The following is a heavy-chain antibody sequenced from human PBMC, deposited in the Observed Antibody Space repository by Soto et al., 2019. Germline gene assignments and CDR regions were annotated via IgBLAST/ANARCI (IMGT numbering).Heavy chain of an antibody. V-gene: IGHV4-39*01. Sequence: QLQLQESGPGLVKPSETLSLTCTVSGGSISSSSYYWGWIRQPPGKGLEWIGSIYYSGSTYYNPSLKSRVTISVHTSKNQFSLKLSSVTAADTAVYYCARSTTTVVTLGYWGQGTLVTVSS. CDR2: IYYSGST. CDR1: GGSISSSSYY. D-gene: IGHD4-17*01. CDR3: ARSTTTVVTLGY. J-gene: IGHJ4*02.